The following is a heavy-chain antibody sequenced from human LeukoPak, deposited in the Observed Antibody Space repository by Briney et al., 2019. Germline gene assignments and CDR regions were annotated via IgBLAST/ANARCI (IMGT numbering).Heavy chain of an antibody. V-gene: IGHV1-69*06. Sequence: GSSVKVSCKASGGTFSSYAISWVRQAPGQGLEWMGGIIPIFGTANYAQKFQGRVTITADKSTSTAYMELSSLRSEDTAVYYCARPAYYYDSSGYYYWGQGTLVTVSS. J-gene: IGHJ4*02. CDR3: ARPAYYYDSSGYYY. CDR1: GGTFSSYA. D-gene: IGHD3-22*01. CDR2: IIPIFGTA.